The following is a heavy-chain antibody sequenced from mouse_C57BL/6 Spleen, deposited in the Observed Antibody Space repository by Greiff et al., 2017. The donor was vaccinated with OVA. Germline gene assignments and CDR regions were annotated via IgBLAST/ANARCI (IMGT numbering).Heavy chain of an antibody. V-gene: IGHV5-17*01. CDR3: ASAFRYCDV. CDR2: ISSGRSTI. CDR1: GFTFSDYG. Sequence: EVQRVESGGGLVKPGGSLKLSCAASGFTFSDYGMHWVRQAPEKGLEWVAYISSGRSTIYYADTVKGRFTIARDNAKNTLFLQMTRLRSEDTAMYYCASAFRYCDVWGTGTTVTVSS. J-gene: IGHJ1*03.